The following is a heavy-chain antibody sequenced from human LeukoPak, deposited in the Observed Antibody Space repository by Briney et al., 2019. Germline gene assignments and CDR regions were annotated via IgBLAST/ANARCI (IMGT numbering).Heavy chain of an antibody. J-gene: IGHJ4*02. V-gene: IGHV4-31*03. D-gene: IGHD3-22*01. CDR1: GGSISSGGYY. CDR3: ARGYYDSRNDY. CDR2: MYNSGST. Sequence: PSETLSLTCTVSGGSISSGGYYWTWIRQHPGTGLEWIGYMYNSGSTYYNPSLKSRVNISVDMSKNQYSLKLSSVTAADTAVYYCARGYYDSRNDYWGQGTLVTLSS.